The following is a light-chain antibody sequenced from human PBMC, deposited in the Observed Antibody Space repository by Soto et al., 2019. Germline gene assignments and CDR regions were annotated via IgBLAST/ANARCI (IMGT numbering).Light chain of an antibody. J-gene: IGLJ1*01. CDR3: SSFADNNNSV. Sequence: QSVLTQPATVSGSPGQSITISCTGTNSDIGRFNYVSWYQHRPGRAPRLLIYGVSDRPSGVSARFSGSKSGNTASLTISGLQAEDEADYYCSSFADNNNSVFGRGTKSPS. CDR1: NSDIGRFNY. V-gene: IGLV2-14*01. CDR2: GVS.